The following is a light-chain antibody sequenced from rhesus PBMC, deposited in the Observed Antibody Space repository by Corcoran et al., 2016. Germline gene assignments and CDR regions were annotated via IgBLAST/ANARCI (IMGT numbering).Light chain of an antibody. Sequence: DIQMTQSPSSLSASVGDTVTTTCRASQSISSWLAWFQKKQGNAPKLLIYTASDLQSGAPSRFSGSGSGTDFTLPISSLQPTDFVTYYCLRYSSSPRAFGQGTKVEIK. CDR3: LRYSSSPRA. V-gene: IGKV1-22*01. CDR2: TAS. J-gene: IGKJ1*01. CDR1: QSISSW.